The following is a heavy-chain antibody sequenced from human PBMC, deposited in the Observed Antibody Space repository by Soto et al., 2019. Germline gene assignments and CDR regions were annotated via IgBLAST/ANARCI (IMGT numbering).Heavy chain of an antibody. V-gene: IGHV3-33*01. CDR2: IWYVGSNK. CDR1: GFTFSTYG. J-gene: IGHJ6*02. D-gene: IGHD3-16*01. Sequence: QVQLVESGGGVVQPGRSLRLSCAASGFTFSTYGMHWVRQAPGKGLEWVALIWYVGSNKYYADSVKGRFTISRDNSKNTLYLQMNSLRAEDTAVYYCARDRALWGMDVWGQGTTVTVSS. CDR3: ARDRALWGMDV.